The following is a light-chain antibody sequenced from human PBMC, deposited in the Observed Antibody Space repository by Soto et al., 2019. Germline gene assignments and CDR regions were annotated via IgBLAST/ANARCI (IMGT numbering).Light chain of an antibody. CDR3: SSYTSSSTYV. CDR2: DVS. Sequence: QSVLTQPASVSGSPGQSITISCTGTSSDVGGYNYVSWYQQHPGKAPKLMIYDVSSRPSGVSDRFSGSKSGNTASLTISGLQAEDEADYYCSSYTSSSTYVFGTGTRSPS. CDR1: SSDVGGYNY. J-gene: IGLJ1*01. V-gene: IGLV2-14*01.